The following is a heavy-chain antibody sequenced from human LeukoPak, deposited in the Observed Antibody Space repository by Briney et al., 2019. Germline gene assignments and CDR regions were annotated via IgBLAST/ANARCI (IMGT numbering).Heavy chain of an antibody. Sequence: PGGSLRLSCAASGFTFNNAWMSWVRQAPGKGLEWVGRIKSKADGGTTDHAAPVKGRFSISRDDSKSTLYLQMNSLKTEDTAVYYCTTDRPVVGATTGGLVDYWGQGTLVTVSS. CDR3: TTDRPVVGATTGGLVDY. V-gene: IGHV3-15*01. CDR2: IKSKADGGTT. D-gene: IGHD1-26*01. J-gene: IGHJ4*02. CDR1: GFTFNNAW.